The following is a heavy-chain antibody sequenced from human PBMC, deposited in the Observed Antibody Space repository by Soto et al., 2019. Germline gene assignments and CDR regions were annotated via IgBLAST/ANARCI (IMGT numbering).Heavy chain of an antibody. J-gene: IGHJ5*02. CDR1: GGSISSYY. CDR3: ARAGPATSSSIGFDP. V-gene: IGHV4-59*08. D-gene: IGHD6-6*01. Sequence: PSETLSLTCTVSGGSISSYYWSWIRQPPGKGLEWMGYIYYSGSTNYNPSLKSRVTISVDTSKNQFSLKLSSVTAADTAVYYCARAGPATSSSIGFDPWGQGTLVTVSS. CDR2: IYYSGST.